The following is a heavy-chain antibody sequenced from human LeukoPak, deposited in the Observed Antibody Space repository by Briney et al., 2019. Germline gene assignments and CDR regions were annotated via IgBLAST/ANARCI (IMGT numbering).Heavy chain of an antibody. V-gene: IGHV4-59*08. Sequence: PSETLSLTCTVSGGSISSYYWSWIRQPPGKGLGWSGYIYYSGSTNYNPSLKSRVTISVDTSKNQFSLKLGSVTAADTAVYYCARRGGSSSWYRYWGQGTLVTVSS. D-gene: IGHD6-13*01. J-gene: IGHJ4*02. CDR1: GGSISSYY. CDR2: IYYSGST. CDR3: ARRGGSSSWYRY.